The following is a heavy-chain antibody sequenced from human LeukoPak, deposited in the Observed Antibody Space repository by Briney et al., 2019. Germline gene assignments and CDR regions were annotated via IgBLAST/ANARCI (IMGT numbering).Heavy chain of an antibody. CDR3: ARERDGYTHYYYYYMDV. J-gene: IGHJ6*03. Sequence: GGSLRLSCAASGFTFSDYYMSWIRQAPGKGLEWVSYIISRGSTIYYAHSVKSRFTISRDTAQKSLCLQMNSLRAEDTAVYYCARERDGYTHYYYYYMDVWDKGTTVTISS. CDR2: IISRGSTI. V-gene: IGHV3-11*04. D-gene: IGHD5-24*01. CDR1: GFTFSDYY.